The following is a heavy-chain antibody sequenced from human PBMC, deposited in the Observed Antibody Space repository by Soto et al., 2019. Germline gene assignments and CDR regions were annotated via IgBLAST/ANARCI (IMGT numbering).Heavy chain of an antibody. J-gene: IGHJ4*02. CDR2: INPSGGST. CDR1: GCTFTSYY. Sequence: ASVKVSCKASGCTFTSYYMHWVRQAPGQGLEWMGIINPSGGSTSYAQKFQGRVTMTRDTSTSTVYMELSSLRSEDTAVYYCAREADYDYVWGSYRPLGYWGQGTLVTVSS. D-gene: IGHD3-16*02. CDR3: AREADYDYVWGSYRPLGY. V-gene: IGHV1-46*01.